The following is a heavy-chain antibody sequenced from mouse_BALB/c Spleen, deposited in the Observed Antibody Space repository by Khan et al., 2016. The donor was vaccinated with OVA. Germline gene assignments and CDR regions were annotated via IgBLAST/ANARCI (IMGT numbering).Heavy chain of an antibody. D-gene: IGHD2-10*01. CDR2: IWSDGST. V-gene: IGHV2-6-1*01. Sequence: QVQLKESGPGLVAPSQSLSITCTISGFSLTNYGIHWVRQPPGKGLEWLVVIWSDGSTNYNSALKSILTISKDNSKNQILLKTDSLQPDDTAMYFCARQPYYHYNIMDYWGQGTSVTVSS. CDR1: GFSLTNYG. J-gene: IGHJ4*01. CDR3: ARQPYYHYNIMDY.